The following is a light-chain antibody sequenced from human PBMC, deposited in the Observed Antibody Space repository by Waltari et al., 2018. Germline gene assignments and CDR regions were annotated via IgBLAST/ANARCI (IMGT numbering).Light chain of an antibody. J-gene: IGKJ4*01. CDR2: AAS. CDR1: QSISSRY. Sequence: ETVLTQSPGTLSLSPGETATLSCRASQSISSRYLAWYQQTPGQAPRLLIYAASRRAPGNPDRFSGSGSDIDCVLTIYKLQPEDFPVYYCQQYGNPPIAFGGGTKVE. V-gene: IGKV3-20*01. CDR3: QQYGNPPIA.